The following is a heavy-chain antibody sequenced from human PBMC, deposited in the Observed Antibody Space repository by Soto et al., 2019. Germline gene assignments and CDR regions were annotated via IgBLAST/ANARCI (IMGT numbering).Heavy chain of an antibody. V-gene: IGHV4-34*01. J-gene: IGHJ5*02. CDR3: ARPVLAARHNWFDP. Sequence: SETLSLTCAVYGGSFSGYYWSWIRQPPGKGLEWIGEINHSGSTNYNPSLKSRVTISVDTSKNQFSLKLSSVTVADTAVYYCARPVLAARHNWFDPWGQGTLVTVSS. CDR2: INHSGST. CDR1: GGSFSGYY. D-gene: IGHD6-6*01.